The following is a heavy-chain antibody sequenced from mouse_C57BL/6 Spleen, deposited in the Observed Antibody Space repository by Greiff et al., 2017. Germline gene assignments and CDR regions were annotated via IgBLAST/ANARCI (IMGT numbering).Heavy chain of an antibody. CDR1: GYAFTNYL. J-gene: IGHJ3*01. CDR3: ARGDFTTVVDPFAY. V-gene: IGHV1-54*01. D-gene: IGHD1-1*01. Sequence: QVQLQQSGAELVRPGTSVKVSCKASGYAFTNYLIEWVKQRPGQGLEWIGVINPGSGGTNYNEKFKGKATLTADKSSSTAYMQLSSLTSEDSAVXFCARGDFTTVVDPFAYWGQGTLVTVSA. CDR2: INPGSGGT.